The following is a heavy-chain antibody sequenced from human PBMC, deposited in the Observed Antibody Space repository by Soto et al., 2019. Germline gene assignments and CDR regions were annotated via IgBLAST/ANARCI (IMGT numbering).Heavy chain of an antibody. CDR3: ARDRDNYGDYDMFDY. J-gene: IGHJ4*02. D-gene: IGHD4-17*01. CDR1: GGTFSSYA. Sequence: ASVKVSCKASGGTFSSYAISWVRQAPGQGLEWMGGIIPIFGTANYAQKLQGRVTITADESTSTAYMELSGLRSEDTAVYYCARDRDNYGDYDMFDYWGQGTLVTVSS. CDR2: IIPIFGTA. V-gene: IGHV1-69*13.